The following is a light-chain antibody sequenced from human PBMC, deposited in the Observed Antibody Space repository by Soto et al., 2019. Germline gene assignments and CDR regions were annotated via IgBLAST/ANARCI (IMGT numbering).Light chain of an antibody. CDR1: QSVSSN. Sequence: EIVMTQSPATLSVSPGERATLSCRASQSVSSNLAWYQQKPGQAPRLLIYGASTRATGIPARFSGSGSGTKFTLTISSLQSEDFAVYYCQQYNNWPPDTFGQGT. V-gene: IGKV3-15*01. CDR3: QQYNNWPPDT. J-gene: IGKJ1*01. CDR2: GAS.